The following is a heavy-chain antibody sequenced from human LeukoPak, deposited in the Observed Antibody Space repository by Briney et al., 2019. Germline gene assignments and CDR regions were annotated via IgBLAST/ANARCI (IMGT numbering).Heavy chain of an antibody. CDR3: ARESLQSNDYGDYYDY. CDR1: GFTFSSYA. Sequence: GGSLRLSCAASGFTFSSYAMHWVRQAPGKGLEWVAVISYDGSNKYYADSVKGRFTISRDNSKNTLYLQMNSLRAGDTAVYYCARESLQSNDYGDYYDYWGQGTLVTVSS. CDR2: ISYDGSNK. J-gene: IGHJ4*02. D-gene: IGHD4-17*01. V-gene: IGHV3-30*04.